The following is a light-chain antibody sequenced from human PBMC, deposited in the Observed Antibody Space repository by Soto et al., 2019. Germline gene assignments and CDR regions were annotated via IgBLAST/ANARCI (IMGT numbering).Light chain of an antibody. CDR3: HPYGGSHWT. J-gene: IGKJ1*01. Sequence: EVVLTQSPGALSLSPGERVTLSCRASQSVSSSYLAWYQQKPGQAPSLLIYGASNRAIDTPDRFSGSGSGTDFNLTISRLEPEDGAVYYCHPYGGSHWTFGQGTKVEIK. CDR1: QSVSSSY. V-gene: IGKV3-20*01. CDR2: GAS.